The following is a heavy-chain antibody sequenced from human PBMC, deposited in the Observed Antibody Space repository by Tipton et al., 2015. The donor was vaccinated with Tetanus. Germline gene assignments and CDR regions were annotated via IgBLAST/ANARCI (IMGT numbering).Heavy chain of an antibody. D-gene: IGHD1-26*01. Sequence: SLRLSCAASGFNFNDYAMHWVRQAPGKALEWVSVITWDDNTFYAASIQGRFTISRDNNKDSLYLQMNDLTAEDTALYFCAKDKELYYYYYGMDVWGQGTAVTVSS. J-gene: IGHJ6*02. CDR3: AKDKELYYYYYGMDV. CDR1: GFNFNDYA. CDR2: ITWDDNT. V-gene: IGHV3-43*02.